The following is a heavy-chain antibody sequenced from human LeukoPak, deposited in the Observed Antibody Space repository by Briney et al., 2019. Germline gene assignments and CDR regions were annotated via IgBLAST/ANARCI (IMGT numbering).Heavy chain of an antibody. CDR2: INAGNGNT. V-gene: IGHV1-3*01. Sequence: GASVKVSCKASGYTFTSYAMHWVRQAPGQRLEWMGWINAGNGNTKYSQKFQVRVTITRDTSASTVYMELSSLRSEDTAVYYCARGEVIGMVRGVIGSNWLDPWGQGTRVTVSS. J-gene: IGHJ5*02. CDR1: GYTFTSYA. CDR3: ARGEVIGMVRGVIGSNWLDP. D-gene: IGHD3-10*01.